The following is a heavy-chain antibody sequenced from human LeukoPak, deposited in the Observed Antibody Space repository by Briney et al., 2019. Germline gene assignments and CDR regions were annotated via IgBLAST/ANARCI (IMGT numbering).Heavy chain of an antibody. D-gene: IGHD2-15*01. CDR1: GLTFSSSA. J-gene: IGHJ4*02. CDR3: AKSVVVITFRFDD. V-gene: IGHV3-23*01. CDR2: INGGGSNT. Sequence: GGSLRLSCAASGLTFSSSAMSWVRQAPGKGLEWVSAINGGGSNTYYADSVKGRFTISRDNSKNMVYLQMNNLRADDTAVYYCAKSVVVITFRFDDWGQGALVTVSS.